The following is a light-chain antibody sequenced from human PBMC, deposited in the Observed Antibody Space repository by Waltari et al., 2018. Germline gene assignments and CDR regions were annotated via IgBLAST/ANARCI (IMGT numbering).Light chain of an antibody. V-gene: IGKV3-11*01. CDR2: DAS. J-gene: IGKJ4*01. CDR1: QSVNYF. CDR3: QQRTNWPLT. Sequence: EIVLTQSPATLSLSPGERATLSCRASQSVNYFLAWFQQKPGQAPRLLIYDASNRATGIPARFSGSGSGTDFTLTMSSLEPEDFAVYYCQQRTNWPLTFGGGTKVEIK.